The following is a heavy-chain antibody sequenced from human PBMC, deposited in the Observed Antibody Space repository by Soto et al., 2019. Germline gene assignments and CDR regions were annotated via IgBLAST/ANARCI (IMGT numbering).Heavy chain of an antibody. CDR1: GGSFSGYY. CDR2: INHSGST. V-gene: IGHV4-34*01. J-gene: IGHJ4*02. D-gene: IGHD4-17*01. Sequence: QVQLQQWGAGLLKPSETLSLTCAVYGGSFSGYYWSWIRQPPGKGLEWIGEINHSGSTNYNPSLKSRVTISVDTSKNQFSLKLSSVTAADTAVYDCARGRWLVPVTLTSRSYYFDYWGQGTLVTVSS. CDR3: ARGRWLVPVTLTSRSYYFDY.